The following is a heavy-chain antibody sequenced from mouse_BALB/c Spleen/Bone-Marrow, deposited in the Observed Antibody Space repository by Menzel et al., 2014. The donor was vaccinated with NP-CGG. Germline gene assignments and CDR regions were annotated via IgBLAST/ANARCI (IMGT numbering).Heavy chain of an antibody. V-gene: IGHV2-3*01. CDR2: IWGDGST. CDR3: RGGPWFAY. J-gene: IGHJ3*01. CDR1: GFSLTNYG. D-gene: IGHD3-3*01. Sequence: VKLVESGPGLVAPSQSLSITCTVSGFSLTNYGISWVRQPPGKGLEWLGVIWGDGSTNHHSALISRLSISKDNSKSQVLLKLNSLQTDDTATYYCRGGPWFAYWGQGTLVTVSA.